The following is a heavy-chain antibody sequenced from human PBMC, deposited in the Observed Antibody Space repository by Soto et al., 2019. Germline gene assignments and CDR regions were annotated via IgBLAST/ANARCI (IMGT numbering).Heavy chain of an antibody. V-gene: IGHV3-9*01. Sequence: GGSLRLSCAASGFTFDDYAMHWVRQAPGKGLEWVSGISWNSDNIGYADSVKGRFTISRDNVRNSLYLQMNSLRAEDTALYYCAKDLYSNYGDAFDIWGQGTMVTVSS. J-gene: IGHJ3*02. CDR2: ISWNSDNI. D-gene: IGHD4-4*01. CDR3: AKDLYSNYGDAFDI. CDR1: GFTFDDYA.